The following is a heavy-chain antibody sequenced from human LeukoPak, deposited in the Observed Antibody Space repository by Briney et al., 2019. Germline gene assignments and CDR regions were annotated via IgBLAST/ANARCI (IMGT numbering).Heavy chain of an antibody. V-gene: IGHV3-33*01. CDR2: IWNDGSHE. J-gene: IGHJ3*02. Sequence: GGSLRLSCAASGFTFSKYAMHWVRQTPGKRLEWVAAIWNDGSHENYPDSVKGRFTISSDNSKNTLYLQMNSLRAEDTAVYYCAFEIGRSQGAFDIWGQGTMITVSS. CDR3: AFEIGRSQGAFDI. CDR1: GFTFSKYA. D-gene: IGHD1-26*01.